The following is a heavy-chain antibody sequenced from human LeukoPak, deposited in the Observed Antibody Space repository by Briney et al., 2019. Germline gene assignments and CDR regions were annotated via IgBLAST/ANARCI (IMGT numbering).Heavy chain of an antibody. Sequence: SETLSLTCTVSGGSISPHYWTWLRQTPGKGLEWVGYVYYNGLTSYNASLRSRLILSVDTASNHASLKLTSVTAADTAVYSWTREVSTVPFDYWGQGTLVTVSS. V-gene: IGHV4-59*11. CDR1: GGSISPHY. CDR3: TREVSTVPFDY. D-gene: IGHD4-17*01. J-gene: IGHJ4*02. CDR2: VYYNGLT.